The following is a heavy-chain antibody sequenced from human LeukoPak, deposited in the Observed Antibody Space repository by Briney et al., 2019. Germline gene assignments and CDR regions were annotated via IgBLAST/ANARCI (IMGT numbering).Heavy chain of an antibody. D-gene: IGHD5-18*01. J-gene: IGHJ5*02. Sequence: ASVKVSCKASGYSFTSYYVHWVRQAPGQGLEWVGIINPRTGSTTYAQKVQGRVTVTRDTSTSTVYMELSSLRSEDTALYYCARDFLGYSYGYSTKFDPWGQGTLVTVSS. CDR1: GYSFTSYY. V-gene: IGHV1-46*01. CDR2: INPRTGST. CDR3: ARDFLGYSYGYSTKFDP.